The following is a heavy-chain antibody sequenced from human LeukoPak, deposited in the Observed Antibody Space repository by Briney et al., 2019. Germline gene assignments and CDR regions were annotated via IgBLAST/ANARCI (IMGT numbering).Heavy chain of an antibody. V-gene: IGHV5-51*01. J-gene: IGHJ4*02. Sequence: GESLKISCKGSGYSFTSYWIGWVRQMPGKGREWMGIIYPDDSDTRYNPSFQGQVTFSADKSISTAYLQWSSLKASDTAIYYCARHQSGSGSYPYFDFWGQGTLVTVSS. CDR3: ARHQSGSGSYPYFDF. CDR2: IYPDDSDT. D-gene: IGHD1-26*01. CDR1: GYSFTSYW.